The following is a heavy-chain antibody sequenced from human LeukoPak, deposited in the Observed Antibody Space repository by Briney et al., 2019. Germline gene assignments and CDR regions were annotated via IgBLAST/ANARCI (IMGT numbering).Heavy chain of an antibody. D-gene: IGHD6-13*01. V-gene: IGHV1-18*01. J-gene: IGHJ4*02. CDR2: ISAYNGNT. CDR1: GYTFTSYG. CDR3: ARDPGGIAAAGFDY. Sequence: ASVKVSCKVSGYTFTSYGISWVRQAPGQGLEWMGWISAYNGNTNYAQKLQGRVTMTTDTSTSTAYMELRSLRSDDTAVYYCARDPGGIAAAGFDYWGQGTLVTVSS.